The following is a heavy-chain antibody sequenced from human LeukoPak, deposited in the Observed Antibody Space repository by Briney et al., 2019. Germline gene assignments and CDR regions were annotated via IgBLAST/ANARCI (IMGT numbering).Heavy chain of an antibody. CDR2: ITILSTTI. CDR3: VRDHFYAFDY. D-gene: IGHD2/OR15-2a*01. J-gene: IGHJ4*02. V-gene: IGHV3-48*04. Sequence: PGGSLRLSCAASGFSLSSFNMNWVRQAPGKGPEWISYITILSTTISYSDSVKGRFTIPRDNAMNSLYLQMNSLRAEDTAVYYCVRDHFYAFDYWGQGTLVAVSS. CDR1: GFSLSSFN.